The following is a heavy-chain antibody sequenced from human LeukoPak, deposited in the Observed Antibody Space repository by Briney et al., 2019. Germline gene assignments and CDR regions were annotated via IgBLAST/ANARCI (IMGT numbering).Heavy chain of an antibody. Sequence: SETLSLTCTVSGGSINNGDLYWSWIRHHPGAGLEWIGNIYYTGSTYYNPSLESRVTISVDTSKNQFSLTLNSVTAADTAVYYCVSAPNPFYFDFWGQGTLVTVSS. J-gene: IGHJ4*02. CDR2: IYYTGST. CDR3: VSAPNPFYFDF. V-gene: IGHV4-31*03. CDR1: GGSINNGDLY. D-gene: IGHD2-15*01.